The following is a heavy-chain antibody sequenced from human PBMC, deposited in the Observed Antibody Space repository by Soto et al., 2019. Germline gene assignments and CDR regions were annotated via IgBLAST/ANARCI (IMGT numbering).Heavy chain of an antibody. J-gene: IGHJ6*02. CDR1: GGSLSDYY. CDR3: ARTPRAVAGTAGMDV. Sequence: QVQLQQWGAGLLKSSETLSLTCAVYGGSLSDYYWSWIRQPPGKGLEWIGEINHSRSTNYNPSLKSRVTISVDTSKNHFSLKVSSVTAADTAVYYCARTPRAVAGTAGMDVWGQGTTVTVSS. D-gene: IGHD6-19*01. CDR2: INHSRST. V-gene: IGHV4-34*01.